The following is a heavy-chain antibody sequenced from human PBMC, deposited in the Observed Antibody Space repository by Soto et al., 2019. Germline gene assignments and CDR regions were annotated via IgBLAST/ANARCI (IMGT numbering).Heavy chain of an antibody. D-gene: IGHD2-2*01. Sequence: GGSLRLSCAASGFTFSSYSMNWVRQAPGKGLEWVSSISSSSSYIYYADSVKGRFTISRDNAKNSLYLQMNSLRAEDTAVYYCARDFFKGSTSDYWGQGTLVTVSS. V-gene: IGHV3-21*01. CDR2: ISSSSSYI. CDR3: ARDFFKGSTSDY. CDR1: GFTFSSYS. J-gene: IGHJ4*02.